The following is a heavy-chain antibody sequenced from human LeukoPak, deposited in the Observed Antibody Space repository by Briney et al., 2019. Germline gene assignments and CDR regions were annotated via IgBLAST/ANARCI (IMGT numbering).Heavy chain of an antibody. V-gene: IGHV3-66*01. CDR2: IYDDGST. CDR3: AKDDQSHYSIAPSFDY. Sequence: GGSLRLSCVVSGLTVSRKFMNWVRQAPGKGLEWVSGIYDDGSTFYADSVKGRFSISRDTSRNTLSLQMSSLRAEDTAVYYCAKDDQSHYSIAPSFDYWGQGTLVTVSS. J-gene: IGHJ4*02. CDR1: GLTVSRKF. D-gene: IGHD6-13*01.